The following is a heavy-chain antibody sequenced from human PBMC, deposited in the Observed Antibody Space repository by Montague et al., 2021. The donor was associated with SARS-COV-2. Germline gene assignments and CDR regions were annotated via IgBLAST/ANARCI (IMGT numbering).Heavy chain of an antibody. CDR3: ARAVYVRRAVNWFDP. V-gene: IGHV4-59*11. CDR1: GGSMSDRY. CDR2: IYYSGGI. J-gene: IGHJ5*02. Sequence: SETLSLTCTVSGGSMSDRYWAWIRQPPGKGLEWLAYIYYSGGINSNSSLKSRVSMSVETYTNQFSLKLTSVTAADTAVYYCARAVYVRRAVNWFDPWGQGTLVTVSS. D-gene: IGHD3-16*01.